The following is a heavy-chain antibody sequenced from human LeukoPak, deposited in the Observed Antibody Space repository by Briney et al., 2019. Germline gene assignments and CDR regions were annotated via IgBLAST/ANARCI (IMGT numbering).Heavy chain of an antibody. CDR2: IRSKAYGGTT. CDR1: GFTFGDYA. CDR3: TSEYLGYCSGGSCYSKYGMDV. V-gene: IGHV3-49*03. Sequence: GGSLRLSCTASGFTFGDYAMSWFRQAPGKGLEWVGFIRSKAYGGTTEYAASVKGRFTISRDDSKSIAYLQMNSLKTEDTAVYYCTSEYLGYCSGGSCYSKYGMDVWGQGTTVTVSS. D-gene: IGHD2-15*01. J-gene: IGHJ6*02.